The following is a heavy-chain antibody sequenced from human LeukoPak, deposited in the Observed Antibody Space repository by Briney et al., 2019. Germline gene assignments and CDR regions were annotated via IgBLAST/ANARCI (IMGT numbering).Heavy chain of an antibody. V-gene: IGHV3-7*01. CDR3: AKTGSSTFWD. CDR2: IKEDGSER. Sequence: GGSLRLSCATSGFTFGSNWMSWVRQAPGKGLERVANIKEDGSERYHVDGRFTVSRDNVKNSLYLQLNRLRVEDTAVYYCAKTGSSTFWDWGQGTLVTVSS. D-gene: IGHD3-3*02. CDR1: GFTFGSNW. J-gene: IGHJ4*02.